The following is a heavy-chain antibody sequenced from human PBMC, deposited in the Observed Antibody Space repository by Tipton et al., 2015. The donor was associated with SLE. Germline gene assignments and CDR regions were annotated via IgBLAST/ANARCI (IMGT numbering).Heavy chain of an antibody. CDR3: TRVEMNYYGSGGAFDI. V-gene: IGHV3-74*01. CDR1: GFTFSSYG. D-gene: IGHD3-10*01. J-gene: IGHJ3*02. Sequence: SLRLSCAASGFTFSSYGMHWVRQAPGKGPVWVSRISSDGRSTNYADSVKGRFTISRDDAKNTLYLQMNSLRAEDTAVYFCTRVEMNYYGSGGAFDIWGQGTMVTVSS. CDR2: ISSDGRST.